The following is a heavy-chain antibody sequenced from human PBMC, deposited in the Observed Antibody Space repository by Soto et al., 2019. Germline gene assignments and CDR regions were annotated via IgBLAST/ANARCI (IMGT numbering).Heavy chain of an antibody. D-gene: IGHD3-3*02. CDR1: GFTFNTYS. Sequence: GGSLRLSCAASGFTFNTYSMNWVRQAPGKGLEWVSHISTSSSTIYYVDSVKGRFTISRDNAKKSLYLQMNSLRAEDTAVYYCARSFRGFDYWGQGALVTVSS. J-gene: IGHJ4*02. CDR3: ARSFRGFDY. CDR2: ISTSSSTI. V-gene: IGHV3-48*01.